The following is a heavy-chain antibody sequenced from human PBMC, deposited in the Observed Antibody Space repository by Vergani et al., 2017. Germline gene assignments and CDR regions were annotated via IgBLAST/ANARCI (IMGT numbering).Heavy chain of an antibody. V-gene: IGHV4-39*01. CDR3: ARQRPGSGWSPGDFDD. CDR2: IYYSGLT. D-gene: IGHD6-19*01. J-gene: IGHJ4*02. Sequence: QLQLQQSGPGLVKPSETPFLTCTVSADSISSGSYYWGWIRQPPGKSLEWIGSIYYSGLTYYNPSLKSRVAISVDTSKNQFSLKVTSVTAADTAVYFCARQRPGSGWSPGDFDDWGQGILVTVSS. CDR1: ADSISSGSYY.